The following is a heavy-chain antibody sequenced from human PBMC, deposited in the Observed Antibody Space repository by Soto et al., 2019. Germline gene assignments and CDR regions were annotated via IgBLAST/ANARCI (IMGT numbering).Heavy chain of an antibody. Sequence: SETLSLTCTVSGGSINSRGYYWTWIRQHPGKGLEWIGNIYYSGSIHFNPSLKSRLTMLVDTSENQFSLKLTSVTAADTAVYYCARQSESTGYFYGWFDPWGQGTLVTVSS. J-gene: IGHJ5*02. D-gene: IGHD3-9*01. V-gene: IGHV4-31*03. CDR3: ARQSESTGYFYGWFDP. CDR2: IYYSGSI. CDR1: GGSINSRGYY.